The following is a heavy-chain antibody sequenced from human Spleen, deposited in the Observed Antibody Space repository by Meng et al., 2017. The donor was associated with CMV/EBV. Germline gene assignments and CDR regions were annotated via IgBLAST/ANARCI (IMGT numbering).Heavy chain of an antibody. D-gene: IGHD6-13*01. CDR1: GYTFTYYY. Sequence: ASVKVSCKTSGYTFTYYYIHWVRQAPGQGLEWMGWINPNSGGTNYAPRFQGRVTMTSDTPITTAYLELSRLSSDDTAVYYCARELEQQLSGMDVWGQGTTVTVSS. CDR2: INPNSGGT. CDR3: ARELEQQLSGMDV. V-gene: IGHV1-2*02. J-gene: IGHJ6*02.